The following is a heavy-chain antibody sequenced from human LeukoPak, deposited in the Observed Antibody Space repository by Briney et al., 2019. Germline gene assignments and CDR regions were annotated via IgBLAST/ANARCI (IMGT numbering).Heavy chain of an antibody. D-gene: IGHD3-3*01. V-gene: IGHV4-31*03. CDR1: GSSVSSDEYY. CDR3: ARVKVLRFLEWFLDF. J-gene: IGHJ4*02. Sequence: PSQTLSLTCTVSGSSVSSDEYYWSWVRQHPGKGLEWIGYVYYSGSSYYIPSLESRVTMSVEVSKNQFSLELRSVIAADTAVYYCARVKVLRFLEWFLDFWGQGALVTVSS. CDR2: VYYSGSS.